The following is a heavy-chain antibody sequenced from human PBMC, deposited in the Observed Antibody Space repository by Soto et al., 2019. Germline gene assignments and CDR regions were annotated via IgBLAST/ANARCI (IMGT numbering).Heavy chain of an antibody. J-gene: IGHJ6*03. V-gene: IGHV3-7*01. CDR3: ANSRDYYYMDV. CDR1: GFTFSSYW. Sequence: GGSLRLSCAASGFTFSSYWMSWVRQAPGKGLEWVANIKQDGSEKYYVDSVRGRFTISRDNAKNSLYLQMNSLRAEDTAVYYCANSRDYYYMDVWGKGTTVTVSS. CDR2: IKQDGSEK.